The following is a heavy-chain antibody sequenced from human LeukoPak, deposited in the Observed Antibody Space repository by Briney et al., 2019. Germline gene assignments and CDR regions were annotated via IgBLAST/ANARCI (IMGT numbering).Heavy chain of an antibody. J-gene: IGHJ4*02. CDR1: GFSVSSNY. D-gene: IGHD6-19*01. CDR2: IYSGGST. CDR3: AKDMGQWLALFDY. V-gene: IGHV3-53*05. Sequence: GGSLRLSCAASGFSVSSNYMSWVRQAPGKGLEWVSVIYSGGSTHYADSVKGRFTISRDNAKNSLYLQMNSLRAEDTALYYCAKDMGQWLALFDYWGQGTLVTVSS.